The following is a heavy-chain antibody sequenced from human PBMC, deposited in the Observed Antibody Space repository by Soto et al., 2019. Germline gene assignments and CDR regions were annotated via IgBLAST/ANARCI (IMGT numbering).Heavy chain of an antibody. D-gene: IGHD4-17*01. J-gene: IGHJ6*02. CDR1: GFTFSSYS. CDR3: ARSSVTTLNGMDV. V-gene: IGHV3-33*01. Sequence: QVQLVESGGGVVQPGRSLRLSCAASGFTFSSYSMHWVRQAPGKGLEWVAVIWYDGSNKYYADSVKGRFTISRDNSKNTLYLQMNSLRAEDTAVYYCARSSVTTLNGMDVWGQGTTVTVSS. CDR2: IWYDGSNK.